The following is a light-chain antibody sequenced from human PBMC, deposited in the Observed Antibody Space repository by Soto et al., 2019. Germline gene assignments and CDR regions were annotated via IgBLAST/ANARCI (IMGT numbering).Light chain of an antibody. CDR3: QQYNSYSWK. CDR1: QSVSGW. Sequence: DIQMTQSPSTLSGSVGDTVTVTCRASQSVSGWLAWYQQKPGKAPNLLIYEASSLESGVPSRFGGSRSGTEFTLTISSLQPEDFATYYCQQYNSYSWKFGQGTKVDIK. V-gene: IGKV1-5*03. CDR2: EAS. J-gene: IGKJ1*01.